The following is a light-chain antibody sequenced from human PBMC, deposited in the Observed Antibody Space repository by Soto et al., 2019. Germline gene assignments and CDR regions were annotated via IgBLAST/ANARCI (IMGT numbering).Light chain of an antibody. CDR3: QQANSFPIT. J-gene: IGKJ5*01. Sequence: DIQMTQSPATLSASVGDRVTITCRASQDVGKWLAWYQQKPGKAPTLLIHGASSLQSGVPSRYSGSGHGTDFTLAISSLQPEDFATYYCQQANSFPITFGQGTRLEI. CDR1: QDVGKW. CDR2: GAS. V-gene: IGKV1-12*01.